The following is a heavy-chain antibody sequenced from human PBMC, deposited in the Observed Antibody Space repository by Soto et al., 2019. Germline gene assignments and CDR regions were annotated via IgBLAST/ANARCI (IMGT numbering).Heavy chain of an antibody. CDR2: IYYSGST. D-gene: IGHD6-19*01. V-gene: IGHV4-59*01. CDR1: GGSISSYY. J-gene: IGHJ4*02. Sequence: QVQLQESRPGLVKPSETLSLTYTVSGGSISSYYWSWIREQPGKGLEWIWYIYYSGSTNYNPSLKSRVTITVDTSETQSSQELSSVSAGDTAVYYCARDYSSGWYGLGYWGQGIMVTVSS. CDR3: ARDYSSGWYGLGY.